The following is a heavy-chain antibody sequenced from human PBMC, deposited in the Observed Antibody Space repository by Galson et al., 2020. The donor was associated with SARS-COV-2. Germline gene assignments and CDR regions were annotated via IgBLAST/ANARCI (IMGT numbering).Heavy chain of an antibody. Sequence: ETSETLSLTCSVSDGPMSSYYWSWIRQPPGKGLEWIGYISYSGGANYNPSLRSRVTISVDLAKNQFSRKVTSVTAADTAVYYCARDPAPLYGDNYYYGMDVWGRGTTVTVSS. CDR2: ISYSGGA. CDR1: DGPMSSYY. CDR3: ARDPAPLYGDNYYYGMDV. J-gene: IGHJ6*02. V-gene: IGHV4-59*01. D-gene: IGHD4-17*01.